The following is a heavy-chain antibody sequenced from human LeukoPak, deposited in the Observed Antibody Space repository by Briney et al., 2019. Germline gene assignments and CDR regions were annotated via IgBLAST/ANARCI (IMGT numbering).Heavy chain of an antibody. CDR1: GFTFDDYA. CDR3: ARARSIAVVVAATDY. V-gene: IGHV3-20*04. J-gene: IGHJ4*02. CDR2: INWNGGST. D-gene: IGHD2-15*01. Sequence: GGSLRLSCAASGFTFDDYAMTWVRQAPGKGLEWVSGINWNGGSTGYADSVKGRFTISRDNAKNSLYLQMNSLRAEDTALYYCARARSIAVVVAATDYWGQGTPVTVSS.